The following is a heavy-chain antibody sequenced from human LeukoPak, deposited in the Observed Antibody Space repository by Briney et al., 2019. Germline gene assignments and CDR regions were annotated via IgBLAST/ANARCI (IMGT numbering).Heavy chain of an antibody. Sequence: SETLSLTCTISGGSISTYYWSWIRQPPGKGLEWIGNIYHSGTTNYNPPLKGRVTISEGTSKSQFFLRLSSVTAADTAVYYCARHRFVVGFTRYYYDMDVWGQGTTVTVSS. D-gene: IGHD2-2*01. V-gene: IGHV4-59*08. CDR1: GGSISTYY. CDR2: IYHSGTT. J-gene: IGHJ6*02. CDR3: ARHRFVVGFTRYYYDMDV.